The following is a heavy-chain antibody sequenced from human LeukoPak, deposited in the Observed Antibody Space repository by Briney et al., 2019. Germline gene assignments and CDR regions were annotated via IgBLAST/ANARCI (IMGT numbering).Heavy chain of an antibody. V-gene: IGHV5-51*01. D-gene: IGHD2-15*01. Sequence: GESLKISCKGSGYSFTNYWIGWVRQMPGKGLEWMGIIYPGDSDTRYSPSFQGQVTISADKSISTAYLQWSSLKASDTAMYYCARLVRGKTTWNCSGGSCYSGGFSPFDYWGQGTLVTVSS. CDR1: GYSFTNYW. CDR3: ARLVRGKTTWNCSGGSCYSGGFSPFDY. J-gene: IGHJ4*02. CDR2: IYPGDSDT.